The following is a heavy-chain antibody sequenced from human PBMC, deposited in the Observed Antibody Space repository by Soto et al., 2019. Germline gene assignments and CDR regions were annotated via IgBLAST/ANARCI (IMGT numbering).Heavy chain of an antibody. J-gene: IGHJ4*02. V-gene: IGHV4-59*01. D-gene: IGHD4-17*01. CDR3: ASQNDYGDYPIDY. Sequence: SETLSLTCTVSGGSISSYYWSWIRQPPGKGLEWIGYIYYSGSTNYNPSLKSRATISVDTSKNQFSLKLSSVTAADTAVYYCASQNDYGDYPIDYWGQGTLVTVSS. CDR1: GGSISSYY. CDR2: IYYSGST.